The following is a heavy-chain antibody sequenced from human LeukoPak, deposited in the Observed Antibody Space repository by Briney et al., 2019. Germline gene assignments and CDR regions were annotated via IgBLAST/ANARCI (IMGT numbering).Heavy chain of an antibody. D-gene: IGHD2-2*01. CDR2: ISRSGGST. CDR3: ARDSCSFIVVITEPRKNLVDY. Sequence: GGSLRLSCAASGFTFSSYAMSWVRQAPGKGLEWVSGISRSGGSTYYADSVKGRFTNSRDNSKNTLYLQMNSLRVEDTAVYYCARDSCSFIVVITEPRKNLVDYWGQGTLVTVSS. CDR1: GFTFSSYA. V-gene: IGHV3-23*01. J-gene: IGHJ4*02.